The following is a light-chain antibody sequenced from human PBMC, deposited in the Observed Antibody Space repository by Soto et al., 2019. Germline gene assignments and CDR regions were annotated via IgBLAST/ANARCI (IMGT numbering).Light chain of an antibody. CDR1: QSVSSSY. J-gene: IGKJ1*01. CDR2: HKS. V-gene: IGKV3-20*01. Sequence: EVVLSMSPGTLSLSPCERATLYCMASQSVSSSYLVGYHQKPGQTPRILIFHKSNRATSSPHRFSGSGSGTDFTLTISRLEPEDFSVYWCQQYDSSPRTVGQGTKVDIK. CDR3: QQYDSSPRT.